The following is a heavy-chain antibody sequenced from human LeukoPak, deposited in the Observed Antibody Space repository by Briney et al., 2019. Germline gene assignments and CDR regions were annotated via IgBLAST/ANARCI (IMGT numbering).Heavy chain of an antibody. V-gene: IGHV3-7*01. J-gene: IGHJ4*02. CDR3: ARVGSSASIDY. D-gene: IGHD6-6*01. CDR2: IKQDGSGK. Sequence: PGGSLRLSCAASGFTFSSYWMSWVRQAPGKGLEWVANIKQDGSGKYYVDSVKGRFTISRDNAKNSLYLQMNSLRAEDTAVYYCARVGSSASIDYWGQGTLVTVSS. CDR1: GFTFSSYW.